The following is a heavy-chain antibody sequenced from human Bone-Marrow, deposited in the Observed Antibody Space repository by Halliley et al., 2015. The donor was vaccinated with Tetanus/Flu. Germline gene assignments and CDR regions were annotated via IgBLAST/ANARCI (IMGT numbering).Heavy chain of an antibody. CDR3: TRHFYDRGGYPVPGD. CDR2: IKKKDDNYAT. J-gene: IGHJ4*02. D-gene: IGHD3-22*01. CDR1: GITFSASA. Sequence: SLRLSCAASGITFSASAIHWVRQAPGKGLEWVGRIKKKDDNYATAYVASVEGRFTIYRDDSKSTAFLQMTSLQSEDTAVYYCTRHFYDRGGYPVPGDCGQGTPVAVSS. V-gene: IGHV3-73*01.